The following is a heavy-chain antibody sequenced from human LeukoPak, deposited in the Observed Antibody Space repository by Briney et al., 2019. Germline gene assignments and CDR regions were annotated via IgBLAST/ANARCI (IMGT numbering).Heavy chain of an antibody. J-gene: IGHJ3*02. D-gene: IGHD1-1*01. CDR3: ARVSAAWNLFAFAI. V-gene: IGHV4-59*01. CDR1: GGSISSYY. CDR2: IYYSGST. Sequence: SETLSLTCTVSGGSISSYYWSWIRQPPGKGLEWVGYIYYSGSTNYNPSLKSRVTISVNTSKNQFSLKLSSVTAADTAVYYCARVSAAWNLFAFAIWGQGTMVTVSS.